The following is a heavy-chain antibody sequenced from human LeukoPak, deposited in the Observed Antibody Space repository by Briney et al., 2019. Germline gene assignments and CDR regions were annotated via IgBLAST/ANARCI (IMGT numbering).Heavy chain of an antibody. CDR2: INPSGGST. D-gene: IGHD5-24*01. CDR3: ARDWGYGDGLPGAFDI. Sequence: GASVKVSCKASGYTFTSYYMHWVRQAPGQGLEWMGIINPSGGSTSYAQKFQGRVTMTRDTATSTVYMELSSLRSEDTAVYYCARDWGYGDGLPGAFDIWGQGTMVTVSS. V-gene: IGHV1-46*03. CDR1: GYTFTSYY. J-gene: IGHJ3*02.